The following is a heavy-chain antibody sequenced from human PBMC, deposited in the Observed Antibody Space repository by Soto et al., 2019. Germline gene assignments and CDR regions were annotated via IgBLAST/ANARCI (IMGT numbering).Heavy chain of an antibody. Sequence: QVQLQQWGAGLLKPSETLSLTCAVYGGSFSGHYWSWIRQYPGKGLEWIAEINHRGSPNYNPSLKRRGTKSVDTSKTQLSLRPGSVTAADTAVYDCARGYPRSIYATALATSYWFDSWGQGGLVTVSS. V-gene: IGHV4-34*01. CDR2: INHRGSP. CDR3: ARGYPRSIYATALATSYWFDS. CDR1: GGSFSGHY. J-gene: IGHJ5*01. D-gene: IGHD2-21*02.